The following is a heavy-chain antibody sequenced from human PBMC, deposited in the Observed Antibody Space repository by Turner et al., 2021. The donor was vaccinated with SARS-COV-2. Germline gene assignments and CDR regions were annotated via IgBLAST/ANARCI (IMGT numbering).Heavy chain of an antibody. D-gene: IGHD3-10*01. CDR3: ATILLTDYGAGRPGYY. CDR1: GFTFSSYS. Sequence: EVQLVESGGGLVKPGQSLSLSCAASGFTFSSYSMNWVRQAPGKGLEWVSSISSSISYRYYADSVKGRFTISRDNAKNSLYLQMNSLRAEDTAVYYCATILLTDYGAGRPGYYWGQGTLVTVSS. J-gene: IGHJ4*02. V-gene: IGHV3-21*01. CDR2: ISSSISYR.